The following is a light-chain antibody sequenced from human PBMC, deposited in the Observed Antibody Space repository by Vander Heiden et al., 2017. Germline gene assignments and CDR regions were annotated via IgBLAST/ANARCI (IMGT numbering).Light chain of an antibody. V-gene: IGLV2-14*01. CDR2: YGS. Sequence: QSALTQPASVSGSPGQSITISCTGTSSDVGGYNYVSWYQQHPGKAPKLMIYYGSNRPSGVSNRFSCSTSGNTASLITYARQAEDEADYYCCSYKTSSTLPVVFGTGTKLTVL. CDR1: SSDVGGYNY. CDR3: CSYKTSSTLPVV. J-gene: IGLJ2*01.